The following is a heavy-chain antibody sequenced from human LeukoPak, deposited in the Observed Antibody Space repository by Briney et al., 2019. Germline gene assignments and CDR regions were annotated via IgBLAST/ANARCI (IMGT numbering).Heavy chain of an antibody. D-gene: IGHD3-16*01. CDR3: AGVGGYFDY. J-gene: IGHJ4*02. CDR1: GFTFSSYA. CDR2: IIGSGGST. V-gene: IGHV3-23*01. Sequence: PGGSLRLSCAASGFTFSSYAMSWVRQAPGKGLEWVSAIIGSGGSTYYANYVKGRFTISRDNSKNTLYLQMNSLRAEDTAVYYWAGVGGYFDYWGQGTLFTVSS.